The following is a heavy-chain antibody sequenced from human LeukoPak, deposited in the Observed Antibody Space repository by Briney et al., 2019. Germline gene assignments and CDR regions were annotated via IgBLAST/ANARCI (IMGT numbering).Heavy chain of an antibody. CDR1: GLTFRSYW. D-gene: IGHD5-24*01. CDR2: INQDGSEK. Sequence: GGSLRLSCEASGLTFRSYWMSWVRQAPGKGRNWVANINQDGSEKYFVDSVKGRFTISRDNAKNSLHLQMNTLRAEDTAVYYCARERDGRFFDYWGQGTLVTVSS. CDR3: ARERDGRFFDY. V-gene: IGHV3-7*01. J-gene: IGHJ4*02.